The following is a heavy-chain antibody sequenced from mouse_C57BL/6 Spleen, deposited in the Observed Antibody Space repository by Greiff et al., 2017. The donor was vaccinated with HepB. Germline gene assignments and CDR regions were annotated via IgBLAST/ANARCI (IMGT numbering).Heavy chain of an antibody. CDR3: ASYSKDWFAY. CDR1: GYTFTSYW. J-gene: IGHJ3*01. V-gene: IGHV1-50*01. Sequence: QLQQPGAELVKPGASVKLSCKASGYTFTSYWMQWVKQRPGQGLEWIGEIDPSDSYTNYNQKFKGKATLTVDTSSSTAYMQLSSLTSEDSAVYYCASYSKDWFAYWGQGTLVTVSA. D-gene: IGHD2-5*01. CDR2: IDPSDSYT.